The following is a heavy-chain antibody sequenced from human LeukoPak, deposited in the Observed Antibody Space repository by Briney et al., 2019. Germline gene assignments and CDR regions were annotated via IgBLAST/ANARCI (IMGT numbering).Heavy chain of an antibody. CDR1: GYTFNDYY. Sequence: ASVKVSCRTSGYTFNDYYMHWVRQAPGQGPEWMGWVYPNSGATTYAQNFQDRVSLSRDTSISTAYMELSSLRSDDTAIYYCARETAPADGIQYRSLDFWGQGTLVTVSS. J-gene: IGHJ4*02. CDR3: ARETAPADGIQYRSLDF. V-gene: IGHV1-2*02. CDR2: VYPNSGAT. D-gene: IGHD3-16*02.